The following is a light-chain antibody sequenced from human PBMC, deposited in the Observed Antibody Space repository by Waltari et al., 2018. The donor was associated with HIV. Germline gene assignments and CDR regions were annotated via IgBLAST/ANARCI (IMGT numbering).Light chain of an antibody. J-gene: IGLJ2*01. V-gene: IGLV2-23*01. CDR3: CSYAGSRTLL. CDR2: EGN. Sequence: QSALTQPSSLPGSPGQSVPISFTGTNHHCGYYYLCSWYQQHPGKAPKLMIYEGNKRPSGVSNRFSGSKSGNTASLTISGLQAEDEADYYCCSYAGSRTLLFGGGTKLTVL. CDR1: NHHCGYYYL.